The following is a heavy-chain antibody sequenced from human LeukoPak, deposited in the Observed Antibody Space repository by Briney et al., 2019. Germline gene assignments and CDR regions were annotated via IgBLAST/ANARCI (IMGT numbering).Heavy chain of an antibody. Sequence: GGSLRLSCAASGFTFSNYGMNWVRQAPGKGLEWVSAISGSGGSTYYADSVKGRFTISRDNSKNTLYLQMNSLRAEDTAVYYCAGYYDSSGYNWFDPWGQGTLVTVSS. CDR1: GFTFSNYG. J-gene: IGHJ5*02. CDR2: ISGSGGST. CDR3: AGYYDSSGYNWFDP. D-gene: IGHD3-22*01. V-gene: IGHV3-23*01.